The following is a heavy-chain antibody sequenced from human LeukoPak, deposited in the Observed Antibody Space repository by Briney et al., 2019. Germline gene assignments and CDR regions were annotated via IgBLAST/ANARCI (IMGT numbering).Heavy chain of an antibody. CDR1: GGSISTSNYY. CDR3: ARLHTPAAYYYYYYMDV. D-gene: IGHD6-25*01. V-gene: IGHV4-39*07. J-gene: IGHJ6*03. Sequence: SETLSLTCTVSGGSISTSNYYWSWIRQPPGKGLEWIGEINHSGSTNYNPSLKSRVTISVDTSKNQFSLKLSSVTAADTAVYYCARLHTPAAYYYYYYMDVWGKGTTVTISS. CDR2: INHSGST.